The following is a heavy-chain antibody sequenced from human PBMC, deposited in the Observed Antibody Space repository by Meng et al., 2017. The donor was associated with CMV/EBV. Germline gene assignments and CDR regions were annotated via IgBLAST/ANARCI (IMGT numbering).Heavy chain of an antibody. CDR3: AREGCSSTSCYRGGAYYYGMDV. Sequence: SVKVSCKASGGTFSSYAISWVRQAPGQGLEWMGGIIPIFGTANYAQKFQGRVTITTDESTSTAYMELSSLRSEDTAVYYCAREGCSSTSCYRGGAYYYGMDVWGQGTTVTVSS. CDR1: GGTFSSYA. D-gene: IGHD2-2*02. CDR2: IIPIFGTA. J-gene: IGHJ6*02. V-gene: IGHV1-69*05.